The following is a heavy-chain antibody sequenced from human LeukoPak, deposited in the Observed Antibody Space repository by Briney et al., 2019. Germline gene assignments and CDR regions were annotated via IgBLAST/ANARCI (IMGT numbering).Heavy chain of an antibody. V-gene: IGHV3-11*06. CDR3: AKGSSSPGADY. J-gene: IGHJ4*02. Sequence: GGSLRLSCAASGFTFSDYYMSWIRQAPGKGLEWVSYISFTSDYTYYADSVKGRFTISRDNAKNSLYLQMNSLRAEDTAVYYCAKGSSSPGADYWGQGTLVTVSS. CDR2: ISFTSDYT. D-gene: IGHD6-6*01. CDR1: GFTFSDYY.